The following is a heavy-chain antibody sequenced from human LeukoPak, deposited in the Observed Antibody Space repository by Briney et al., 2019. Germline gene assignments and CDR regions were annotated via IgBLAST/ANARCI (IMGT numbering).Heavy chain of an antibody. CDR3: ARFSWGHYFDY. Sequence: SETLSLTCAVYGGSFSGYYWSWIRQPPGKGLEWIGEINHSGSTNYNPSLKSRVTISVDTSKNQFSLKLSSVTAADTAVYYCARFSWGHYFDYWGQGTLVTVSS. CDR1: GGSFSGYY. D-gene: IGHD2-15*01. V-gene: IGHV4-34*01. J-gene: IGHJ4*02. CDR2: INHSGST.